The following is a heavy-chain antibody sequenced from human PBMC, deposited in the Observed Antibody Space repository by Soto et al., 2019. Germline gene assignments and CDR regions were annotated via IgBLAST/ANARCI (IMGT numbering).Heavy chain of an antibody. D-gene: IGHD3-22*01. CDR3: ARGGYYDSSGSRNYHYYGMNV. V-gene: IGHV1-8*01. CDR1: GYSFTDYD. J-gene: IGHJ6*02. Sequence: ASVKVSCKTSGYSFTDYDIHWVRQAAGQGLEWMGWMNPGNNQHVYTQKFRGRVTVSTDTSITTTYMELSSLTSDDTAVYYCARGGYYDSSGSRNYHYYGMNVWGQGTTVTVSS. CDR2: MNPGNNQH.